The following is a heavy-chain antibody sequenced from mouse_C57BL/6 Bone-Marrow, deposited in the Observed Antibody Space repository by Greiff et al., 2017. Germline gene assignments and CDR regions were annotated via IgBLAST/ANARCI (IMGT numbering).Heavy chain of an antibody. CDR2: INPGSGGT. V-gene: IGHV1-54*01. Sequence: QVQLQQSGAELVRPGTSVKVSCKASGYAFTNYLIGWVKQRPGEGLEWIGVINPGSGGTNYNEKFKGKATLTADKSSSTAYMELSSLTAEDSAVDFCARSKNLHSWFAYWGQGTLVTVSA. CDR3: ARSKNLHSWFAY. CDR1: GYAFTNYL. J-gene: IGHJ3*01.